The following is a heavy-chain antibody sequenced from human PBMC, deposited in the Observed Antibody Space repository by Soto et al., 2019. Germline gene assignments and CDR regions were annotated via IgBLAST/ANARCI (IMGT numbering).Heavy chain of an antibody. Sequence: EVQLLESGGKLVQPGGSLTLSCAASGFTFSTYAMAWVRQAPGKGLEWVSGVSASGLNTDYADPVKGRSYISRDNSKNTVSLHMNGLRAEDTDVYYCAEDGPRRTSGYFFDYCGQGAPVTVAS. CDR2: VSASGLNT. D-gene: IGHD1-1*01. CDR1: GFTFSTYA. V-gene: IGHV3-23*01. CDR3: AEDGPRRTSGYFFDY. J-gene: IGHJ4*02.